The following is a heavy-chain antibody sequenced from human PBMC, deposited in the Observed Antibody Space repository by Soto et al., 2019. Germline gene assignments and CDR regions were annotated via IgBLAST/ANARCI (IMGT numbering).Heavy chain of an antibody. J-gene: IGHJ3*02. V-gene: IGHV1-24*01. D-gene: IGHD6-13*01. CDR3: ATDRGEQQLMMGIYDAFDI. CDR1: GYTLTELS. Sequence: GASVKVSCKVSGYTLTELSMHWVRQAPGKGLEWMGGFDPEDGETIYAQKFQGRVTMTEDTSTETAYMELSSLRSEDTAVYYCATDRGEQQLMMGIYDAFDIWGQGTMVTVPS. CDR2: FDPEDGET.